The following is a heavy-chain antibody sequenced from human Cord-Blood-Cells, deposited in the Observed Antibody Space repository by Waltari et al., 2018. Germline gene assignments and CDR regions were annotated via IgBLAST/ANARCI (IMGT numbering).Heavy chain of an antibody. J-gene: IGHJ4*02. Sequence: QVQLQQWGAGLLKPSETLSLTCAVYGGSFSGYYWSWIRQPPGKGLGWIGEINHSGSTNYNPPLRSRVTRAVDTSKNQFSLKLSSVTAADTAVYDCARGLRGHYFDYWGQGTLVTVSS. V-gene: IGHV4-34*01. CDR1: GGSFSGYY. CDR3: ARGLRGHYFDY. CDR2: INHSGST.